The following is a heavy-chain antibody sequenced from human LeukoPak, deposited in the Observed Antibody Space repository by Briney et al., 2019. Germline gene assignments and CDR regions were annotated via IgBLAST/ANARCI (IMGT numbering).Heavy chain of an antibody. J-gene: IGHJ5*02. D-gene: IGHD6-13*01. CDR2: IYYSGST. CDR3: ARVYIAAANLNWFDP. V-gene: IGHV4-30-4*08. CDR1: GGSISSGDYY. Sequence: SETLCLTCTVSGGSISSGDYYWSWIRQPPGKGLEWIGYIYYSGSTYYNPSLKSRVTISVDASKNQFSLKLSSVTAADTAVYYCARVYIAAANLNWFDPWGQGTLVAVSS.